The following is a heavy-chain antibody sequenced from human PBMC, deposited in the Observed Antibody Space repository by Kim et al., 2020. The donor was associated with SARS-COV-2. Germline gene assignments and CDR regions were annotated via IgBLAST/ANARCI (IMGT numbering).Heavy chain of an antibody. CDR2: IYSGGST. J-gene: IGHJ2*01. V-gene: IGHV3-53*01. Sequence: GGSLRLSCAASGFTVSSNYMSWVRQAPGKGLEWVSVIYSGGSTYYADSVKGRFTISRDNSKNTLYLQMNSLRAEDTAVYYCASAQGYYGPGDWWWYFDLWGRGTLVTVSS. D-gene: IGHD3-10*01. CDR3: ASAQGYYGPGDWWWYFDL. CDR1: GFTVSSNY.